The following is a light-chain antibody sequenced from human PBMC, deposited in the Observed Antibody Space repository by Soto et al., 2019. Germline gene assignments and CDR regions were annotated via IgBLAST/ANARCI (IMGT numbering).Light chain of an antibody. Sequence: QSVLTQPRSVSGSPGQSVTISCTGTSSDVGGYKYVSWYQQHPGKAPKLMIYDVTKRPSGVPDRFSGSKSGNTASLTISGLQAEDEADYYCCSYADSNTRVFGGGTKVTVL. J-gene: IGLJ3*02. CDR1: SSDVGGYKY. CDR2: DVT. CDR3: CSYADSNTRV. V-gene: IGLV2-11*01.